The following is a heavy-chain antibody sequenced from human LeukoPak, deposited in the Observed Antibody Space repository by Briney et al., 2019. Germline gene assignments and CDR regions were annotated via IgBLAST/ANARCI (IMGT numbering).Heavy chain of an antibody. CDR3: VKESGFMVAPNSAFDI. J-gene: IGHJ3*02. CDR2: ISYDGSNK. V-gene: IGHV3-30*14. D-gene: IGHD4/OR15-4a*01. Sequence: GGSLRLSCAASGFTFSSCAMHWVRQAPGKGLEWVAVISYDGSNKYYADSVKGRFTISRDNSKNTLYLQMSSLRAEDTAVYYCVKESGFMVAPNSAFDIWGQGTMVTVSS. CDR1: GFTFSSCA.